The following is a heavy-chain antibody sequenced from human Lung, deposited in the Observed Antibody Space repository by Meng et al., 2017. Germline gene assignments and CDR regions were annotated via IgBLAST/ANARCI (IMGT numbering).Heavy chain of an antibody. J-gene: IGHJ3*02. CDR3: TMYTRGHI. CDR2: ISSKLNSFAT. Sequence: GELGGSGGGLVQPGGSLKLSCAVSGVTFSVSDIHWVRQASGKGLEWVGRISSKLNSFATAYPASLKGRFTISRDDSKNMAYLQMNSLMTEDTALYYCTMYTRGHIWGQGTMVTVSS. CDR1: GVTFSVSD. D-gene: IGHD6-19*01. V-gene: IGHV3-73*02.